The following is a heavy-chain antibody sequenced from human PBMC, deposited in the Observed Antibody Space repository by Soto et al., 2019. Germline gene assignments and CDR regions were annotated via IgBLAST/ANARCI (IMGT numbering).Heavy chain of an antibody. CDR1: GFTFSSYA. Sequence: GGSLRLSCAASGFTFSSYAKHWVRQAPGKGLEWVAVISYDGSNKYYADSVKGRFTISRDNSKNTLYLQMNSLRAEDTAVYYCARLLRYFDWLFRYGMDVWGQGTTVTVSS. CDR3: ARLLRYFDWLFRYGMDV. D-gene: IGHD3-9*01. CDR2: ISYDGSNK. J-gene: IGHJ6*02. V-gene: IGHV3-30-3*01.